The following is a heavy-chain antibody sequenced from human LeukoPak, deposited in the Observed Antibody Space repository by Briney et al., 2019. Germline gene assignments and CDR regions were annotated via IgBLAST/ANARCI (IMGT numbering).Heavy chain of an antibody. CDR2: INPNSGGT. CDR1: GYSFTGYY. CDR3: ARDVIVPAANWFDP. Sequence: ASVKVSCKASGYSFTGYYMHWVRQAPGQGLEWMGWINPNSGGTNYAQKFQGRVTMTRDTSISTAYMELSRLRSDDTAVYYCARDVIVPAANWFDPWGQGILVTVSS. J-gene: IGHJ5*02. D-gene: IGHD2-2*01. V-gene: IGHV1-2*02.